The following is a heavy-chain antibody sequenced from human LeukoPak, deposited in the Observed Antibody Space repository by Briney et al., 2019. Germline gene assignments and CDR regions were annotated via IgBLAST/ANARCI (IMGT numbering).Heavy chain of an antibody. Sequence: PGGSLRLSCAASGFTFSDYYMSWIRQAPGKGLEWVSYISSSGSTIYYADSVKGRFTISRDNAKNSLYLQMNSLRAEDTAVYYCARDLNRGYSGYEQIDYWGQGTLVTVSS. V-gene: IGHV3-11*01. CDR1: GFTFSDYY. D-gene: IGHD5-12*01. J-gene: IGHJ4*02. CDR2: ISSSGSTI. CDR3: ARDLNRGYSGYEQIDY.